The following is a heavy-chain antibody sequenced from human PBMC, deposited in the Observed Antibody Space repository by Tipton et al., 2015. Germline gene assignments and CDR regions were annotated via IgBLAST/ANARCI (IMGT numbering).Heavy chain of an antibody. CDR2: LPTYGSAT. Sequence: GSLRLSCVASGFSFSSYAMAWFRQAPGKGLEWVSGLPTYGSATYYADSVKGRFTISRDNSKNMQYLQMNSLRPDDTAVYYCAKDGGYINNWYGGYYGIDVWGQGTTVTVS. CDR3: AKDGGYINNWYGGYYGIDV. J-gene: IGHJ6*02. D-gene: IGHD6-13*01. CDR1: GFSFSSYA. V-gene: IGHV3-23*01.